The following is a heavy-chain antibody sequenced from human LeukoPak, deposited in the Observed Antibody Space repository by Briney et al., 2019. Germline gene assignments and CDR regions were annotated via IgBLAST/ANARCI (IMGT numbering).Heavy chain of an antibody. D-gene: IGHD2-2*01. J-gene: IGHJ4*02. CDR1: GFTFSSYA. Sequence: GGSLRLSCAASGFTFSSYAMSWVRQAPGKGLEWVSAISGSGGSTYYADSVKGRFTISRDNSKNTLYLQMNSLRAEDTAVYYCVRDLSSSTSCYSYWGQGTLVTVSS. V-gene: IGHV3-23*01. CDR3: VRDLSSSTSCYSY. CDR2: ISGSGGST.